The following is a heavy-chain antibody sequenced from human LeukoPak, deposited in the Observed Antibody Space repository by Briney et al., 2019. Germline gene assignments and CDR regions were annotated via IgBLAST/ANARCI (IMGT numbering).Heavy chain of an antibody. CDR3: ARSSPYDYIWGSYRSAGGGFDY. Sequence: ASVKVSCKASGYTFTSYGISWVRQAPGQGLEWMGWVSAYNGNTNYAQKLRGRVTMTTDTSTSTAYMELRSLRSDDTAVYYCARSSPYDYIWGSYRSAGGGFDYWGQGTLVTVSS. V-gene: IGHV1-18*01. J-gene: IGHJ4*02. CDR1: GYTFTSYG. D-gene: IGHD3-16*02. CDR2: VSAYNGNT.